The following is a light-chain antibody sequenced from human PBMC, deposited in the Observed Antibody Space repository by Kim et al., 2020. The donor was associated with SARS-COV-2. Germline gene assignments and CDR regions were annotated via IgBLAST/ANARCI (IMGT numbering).Light chain of an antibody. V-gene: IGLV10-54*04. CDR3: SAWDRSLSAWV. J-gene: IGLJ3*02. CDR1: SNNVGDQG. Sequence: QAGLTQPPSVSKDLRQTATLTCAGDSNNVGDQGATWLQQHQGHPPKLLCYRNNNRPSGISERFSASRSGNTVSLTITGLQPDDEADYYCSAWDRSLSAWVFGGGTQLTVL. CDR2: RNN.